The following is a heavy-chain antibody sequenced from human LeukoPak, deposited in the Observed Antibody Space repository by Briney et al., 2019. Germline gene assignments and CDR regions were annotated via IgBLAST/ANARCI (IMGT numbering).Heavy chain of an antibody. Sequence: PSETLSLTCTVSGVSISRGGYCWSWIRQHPGKGLDWIGYIYYSGSTYYNPCLKSRVNISVDTSKNQFSLKLSSVTAADTAVYYCARGLVATRGDFDYWGQGTLVTVSS. CDR3: ARGLVATRGDFDY. J-gene: IGHJ4*02. CDR2: IYYSGST. V-gene: IGHV4-31*03. D-gene: IGHD2-8*02. CDR1: GVSISRGGYC.